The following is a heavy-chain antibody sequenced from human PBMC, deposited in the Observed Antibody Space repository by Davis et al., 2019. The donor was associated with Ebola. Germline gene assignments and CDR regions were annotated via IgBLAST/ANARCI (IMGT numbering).Heavy chain of an antibody. Sequence: ASVKVSCKASVYTFTNYGISWVRQAPGQGLEWMGWISAYNGNTKYSPKLQGRVTMTTDTSTNTAYMELRSLRSDDTAVYYCVLGGGYGGHSEGYWGQGTLVTVSS. CDR2: ISAYNGNT. V-gene: IGHV1-18*04. CDR3: VLGGGYGGHSEGY. J-gene: IGHJ4*02. CDR1: VYTFTNYG. D-gene: IGHD4-23*01.